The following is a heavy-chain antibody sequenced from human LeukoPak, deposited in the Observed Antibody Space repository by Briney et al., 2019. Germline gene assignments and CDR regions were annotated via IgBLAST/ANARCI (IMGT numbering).Heavy chain of an antibody. Sequence: ASVKVSCKASGYTFTSYYMHWVRQAPGQGLEWMGIINPSGGSTSYAQKFQGRVTMTRDTSTSTVYIELSSLRSEDTAVYYCARAPLEYCSGGSCYSGNFQHWGQGTLVTVSS. CDR3: ARAPLEYCSGGSCYSGNFQH. CDR1: GYTFTSYY. V-gene: IGHV1-46*01. CDR2: INPSGGST. D-gene: IGHD2-15*01. J-gene: IGHJ1*01.